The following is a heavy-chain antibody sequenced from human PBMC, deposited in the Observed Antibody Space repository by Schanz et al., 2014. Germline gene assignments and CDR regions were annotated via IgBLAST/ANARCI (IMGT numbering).Heavy chain of an antibody. J-gene: IGHJ4*02. CDR2: IYSGIGA. CDR1: GFTVSSNH. CDR3: ARVHHYEPSGWGYCDY. D-gene: IGHD6-19*01. Sequence: EGQLAESGGGLVQPGGSLRLSCAVSGFTVSSNHMSWVRQAPGKGLEWVSVIYSGIGAYYADSVKDRFTVSRDNSKNTVYLQMNRLRAEDTAVYYCARVHHYEPSGWGYCDYWGQGALVTVSS. V-gene: IGHV3-66*01.